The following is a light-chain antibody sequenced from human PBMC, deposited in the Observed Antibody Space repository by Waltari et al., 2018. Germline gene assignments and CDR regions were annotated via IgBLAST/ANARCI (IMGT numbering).Light chain of an antibody. CDR1: RMALWTFNL. V-gene: IGLV2-23*02. CDR2: DVS. CDR3: CSYAGSRTWV. J-gene: IGLJ3*02. Sequence: QSALTQPASVSGSPGQSLSISCIGTRMALWTFNLVSWYFQSPGTAPKLLIYDVSQRPSGVSNRFSGSKSGNTASLTISGLQAEDEAIYYCCSYAGSRTWVFGGGAKLTVL.